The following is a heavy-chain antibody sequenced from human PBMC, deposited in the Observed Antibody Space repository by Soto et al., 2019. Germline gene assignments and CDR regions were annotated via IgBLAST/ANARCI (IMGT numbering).Heavy chain of an antibody. CDR1: GGSIISSDYY. CDR3: ARHSDSPEYDYSRYYFGMDV. CDR2: MFYSGNT. V-gene: IGHV4-39*01. D-gene: IGHD4-4*01. J-gene: IGHJ6*02. Sequence: SETLSLACTVSGGSIISSDYYWGWIRHPPAKGREWVGGMFYSGNTHHNPSLKTRASVSVDTSTNQLSLKLSSVTAADTAVYYCARHSDSPEYDYSRYYFGMDVWGQGTTVTVS.